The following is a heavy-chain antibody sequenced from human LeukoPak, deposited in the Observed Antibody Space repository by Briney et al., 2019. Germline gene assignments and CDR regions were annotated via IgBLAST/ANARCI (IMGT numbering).Heavy chain of an antibody. CDR3: ARVVDWLLPFSDY. J-gene: IGHJ4*02. CDR1: GGSFSGYY. Sequence: KPSETLSLTCAVYGGSFSGYYWSWIRQPPGKGLEWIGEINHSGSTNYNPSLKSRVTISVDTSKNQFSLKLSSVTAADTAVYYCARVVDWLLPFSDYWGQGTLVTVSS. CDR2: INHSGST. D-gene: IGHD3-9*01. V-gene: IGHV4-34*01.